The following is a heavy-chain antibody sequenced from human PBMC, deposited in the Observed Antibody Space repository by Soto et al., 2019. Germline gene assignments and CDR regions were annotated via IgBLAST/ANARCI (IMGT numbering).Heavy chain of an antibody. V-gene: IGHV4-39*02. J-gene: IGHJ4*02. CDR3: ARERIYYDSSAYPHY. CDR1: GGSISSSTYY. Sequence: PSETLSLTCSVSGGSISSSTYYWAWIRQPPGKRLEWIGSIHYSGYTYYNPSLKGRVTVSVDTSKNEFSLKLTSVTAADTAVYYCARERIYYDSSAYPHYWGQATLVTSPQ. D-gene: IGHD3-22*01. CDR2: IHYSGYT.